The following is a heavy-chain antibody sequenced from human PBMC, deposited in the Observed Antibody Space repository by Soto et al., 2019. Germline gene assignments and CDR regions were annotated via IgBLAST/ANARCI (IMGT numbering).Heavy chain of an antibody. J-gene: IGHJ4*02. CDR1: GGSISSTGHY. D-gene: IGHD2-21*02. V-gene: IGHV4-39*02. Sequence: SETLSLTCSVSGGSISSTGHYWGWIRQPPGKGLEWIGNIYYAGSPYYNPSLKSRVTISVDTSKNHFSLALTSVTAADTAVYYCARLMGVVTVDYWGQGALVTLSS. CDR3: ARLMGVVTVDY. CDR2: IYYAGSP.